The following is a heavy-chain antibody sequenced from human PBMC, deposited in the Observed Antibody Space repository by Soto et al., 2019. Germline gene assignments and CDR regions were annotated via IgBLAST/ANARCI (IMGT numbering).Heavy chain of an antibody. CDR1: GGSISSYY. Sequence: LSLTCTVSGGSISSYYWSWVRQPPGKGLEWIGYIYYSGSTNYNPSLKSRVTISVDTSKNQFSLKLSSVTAADTAVYYCARDFPGVGDYGDSTGAFDIWGQGTMVTVS. CDR2: IYYSGST. CDR3: ARDFPGVGDYGDSTGAFDI. D-gene: IGHD4-17*01. V-gene: IGHV4-59*01. J-gene: IGHJ3*02.